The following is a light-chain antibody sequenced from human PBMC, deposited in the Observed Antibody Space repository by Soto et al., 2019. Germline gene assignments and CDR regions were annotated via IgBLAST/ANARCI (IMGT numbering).Light chain of an antibody. V-gene: IGKV3-15*01. CDR2: GAS. CDR1: QSVSSN. Sequence: EIMMTQSPATLSVSPGHSVTVSCRASQSVSSNLAWYQQKPGQAPTLLIYGASTRATGIPARFSGGGSGTEFTLTISSLQSEDFAVYYCQPYNNWPPITFGQGTRLEIK. CDR3: QPYNNWPPIT. J-gene: IGKJ5*01.